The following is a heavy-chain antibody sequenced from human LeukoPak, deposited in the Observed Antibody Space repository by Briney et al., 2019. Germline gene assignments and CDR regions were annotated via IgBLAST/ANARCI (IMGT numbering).Heavy chain of an antibody. V-gene: IGHV4-34*01. CDR2: INHSGST. CDR3: ARGILFGSGSYDDY. Sequence: SETLSLTCAVYGGSFSGYYWSWIRQPPGKGLEWIGEINHSGSTNYNPSLKSRVTISVDASKNQFSLKLSSVTAADTAVYYCARGILFGSGSYDDYWGQGTLVTVSS. CDR1: GGSFSGYY. D-gene: IGHD3-10*01. J-gene: IGHJ4*02.